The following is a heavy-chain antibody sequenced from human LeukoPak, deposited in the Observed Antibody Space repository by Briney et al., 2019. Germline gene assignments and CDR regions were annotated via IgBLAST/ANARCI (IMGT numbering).Heavy chain of an antibody. CDR2: ISGSGVGT. J-gene: IGHJ4*02. CDR1: GFTFSNYA. V-gene: IGHV3-23*01. Sequence: GGSLRLSCAASGFTFSNYAMSWVRQAPGKGLEWVSTISGSGVGTYYADSVKGRFTISRDNSKNTVYLQMSSLRAEDTAEYYCANLKSTSRPLDYWGQGTLVTVSS. CDR3: ANLKSTSRPLDY. D-gene: IGHD2-2*01.